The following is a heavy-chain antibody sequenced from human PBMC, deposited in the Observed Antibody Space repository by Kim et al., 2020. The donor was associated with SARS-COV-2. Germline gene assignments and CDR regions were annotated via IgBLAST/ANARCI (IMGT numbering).Heavy chain of an antibody. V-gene: IGHV3-23*01. D-gene: IGHD3-10*01. CDR3: AKDPIGVRGVITWYFDL. Sequence: VKGRFTLSRDHSKNTVYLQMNSLGAEDTAVYYCAKDPIGVRGVITWYFDLWGRGTLVTVSS. J-gene: IGHJ2*01.